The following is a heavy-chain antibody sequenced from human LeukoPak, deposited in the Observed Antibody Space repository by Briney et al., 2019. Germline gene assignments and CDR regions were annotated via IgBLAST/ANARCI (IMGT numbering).Heavy chain of an antibody. CDR2: IYHSGST. D-gene: IGHD5-18*01. V-gene: IGHV4-38-2*02. J-gene: IGHJ6*03. CDR3: AREMVQLPTHMDV. CDR1: GYSISSGYY. Sequence: SETLSLTCTVSGYSISSGYYWGWIRQPPGKGLEWIGSIYHSGSTYYNPSLKSRVTISVDTSKNQFSVKLSSVTAADTAVYYCAREMVQLPTHMDVWGKGTTVTVSS.